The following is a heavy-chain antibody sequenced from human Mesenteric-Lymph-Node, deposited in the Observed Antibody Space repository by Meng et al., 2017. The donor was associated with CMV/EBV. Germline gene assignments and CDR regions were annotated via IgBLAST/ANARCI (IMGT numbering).Heavy chain of an antibody. CDR1: GFTFSSYW. Sequence: GESLKISCAASGFTFSSYWMHWVRQAPGKGLEWVTVLSHDEIDEYYADSVKGRFTVSRDNSKNTLYLQMNNLTVEDTALYYCARDAATVGTHPPDYWGQGTLVTVSS. V-gene: IGHV3-30*03. CDR2: LSHDEIDE. CDR3: ARDAATVGTHPPDY. J-gene: IGHJ4*02. D-gene: IGHD4-23*01.